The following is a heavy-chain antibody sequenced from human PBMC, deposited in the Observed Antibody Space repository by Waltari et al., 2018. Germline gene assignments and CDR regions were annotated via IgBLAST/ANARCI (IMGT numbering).Heavy chain of an antibody. Sequence: VQLVESGGGLVQPGGSPRLSCAPSGFSPRTYRMNWVRQAPGRGLEWVSYISSSGSTIYYADSVKGRFTISRDSAKNSLYLQMNSLRDEDTAVYYCARVVARDWGQGTLVTVSS. CDR3: ARVVARD. CDR2: ISSSGSTI. CDR1: GFSPRTYR. J-gene: IGHJ4*02. V-gene: IGHV3-48*02.